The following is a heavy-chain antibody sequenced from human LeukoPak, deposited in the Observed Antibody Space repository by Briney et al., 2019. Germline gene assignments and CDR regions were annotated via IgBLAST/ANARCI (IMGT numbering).Heavy chain of an antibody. CDR3: ASHFGSANYPLLFDF. J-gene: IGHJ4*02. CDR1: GGSISSSSYY. D-gene: IGHD3-16*01. Sequence: SETLSLTCTVSGGSISSSSYYWGWIRQPPGEGLEWIGSIYFSGSTYYNPSLKSRVTISVDTSKNQFSLRLSSVTAADTAVYYWASHFGSANYPLLFDFWGQGTPVTVSS. V-gene: IGHV4-39*07. CDR2: IYFSGST.